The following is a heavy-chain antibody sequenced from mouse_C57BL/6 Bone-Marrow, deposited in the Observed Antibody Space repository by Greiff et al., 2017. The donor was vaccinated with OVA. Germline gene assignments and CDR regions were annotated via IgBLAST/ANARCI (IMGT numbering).Heavy chain of an antibody. J-gene: IGHJ3*01. Sequence: EVQLQQSGPELVKPGASVKISCKASGYTFTDYYMNWVKQSHGKSLEWIGDINPNNGGTSYNQKFKGKATLTVDKSSSTAYMELRSLTSEDSAVYYCARPWDENWGQGTLVTVSA. CDR2: INPNNGGT. CDR3: ARPWDEN. V-gene: IGHV1-26*01. D-gene: IGHD4-1*01. CDR1: GYTFTDYY.